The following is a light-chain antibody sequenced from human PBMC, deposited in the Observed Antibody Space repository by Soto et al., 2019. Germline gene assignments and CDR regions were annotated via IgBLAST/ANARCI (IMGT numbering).Light chain of an antibody. CDR1: SSDVGGYNY. J-gene: IGLJ2*01. CDR2: EVS. Sequence: QSVLTQPPSASGSPGQSVTISCTGTSSDVGGYNYVSWYQQHPGKAPKVIIYEVSKGPSGVPDRFSGSKSGNTASLTVSGLQAEDEADYYCSSYAGSNGVVFGGGTKVTVL. V-gene: IGLV2-8*01. CDR3: SSYAGSNGVV.